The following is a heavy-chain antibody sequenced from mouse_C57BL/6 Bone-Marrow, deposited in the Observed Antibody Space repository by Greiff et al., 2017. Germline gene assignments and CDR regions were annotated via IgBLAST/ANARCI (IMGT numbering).Heavy chain of an antibody. Sequence: QVQLQQPGTELVKPGASVKLSCKASGYTFTSYWMHWVKQRPGQGLEWIGNINPSNGGTKYNEKFKSKATLTVDKASSTAYMQLSSLTSEDSAVYYCARNEVWDTSYYAMDYWGQGTSVTVSS. D-gene: IGHD2-10*02. CDR1: GYTFTSYW. CDR3: ARNEVWDTSYYAMDY. V-gene: IGHV1-53*01. CDR2: INPSNGGT. J-gene: IGHJ4*01.